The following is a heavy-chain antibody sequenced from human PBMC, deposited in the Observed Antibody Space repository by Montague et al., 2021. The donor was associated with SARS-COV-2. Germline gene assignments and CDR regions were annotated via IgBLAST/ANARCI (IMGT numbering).Heavy chain of an antibody. J-gene: IGHJ4*02. V-gene: IGHV3-30*04. CDR3: ARGDTMVRGVIIVD. CDR1: GFTFSSYA. CDR2: ISYDGINK. D-gene: IGHD3-10*01. Sequence: SLRLSFAASGFTFSSYAMHWVRQAPGKGLEWVAVISYDGINKYYADSVKGRFTISRDNSKNTLYLQMNSLRAEDTAVYYCARGDTMVRGVIIVDWGQGTLVTVSS.